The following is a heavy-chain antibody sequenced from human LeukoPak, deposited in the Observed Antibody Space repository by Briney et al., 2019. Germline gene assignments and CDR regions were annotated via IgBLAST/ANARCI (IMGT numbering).Heavy chain of an antibody. D-gene: IGHD3-10*01. J-gene: IGHJ4*02. Sequence: GGSLRLXCAASGFTFSSYWMHWVRQAPGKGLVWVSRINSDGSSINYADSVKGRFTISRDNAKNTLFLQMNSLRAEDTAVYYCAREPRGVTTRFDCWGQGTLVTVSS. V-gene: IGHV3-74*01. CDR3: AREPRGVTTRFDC. CDR1: GFTFSSYW. CDR2: INSDGSSI.